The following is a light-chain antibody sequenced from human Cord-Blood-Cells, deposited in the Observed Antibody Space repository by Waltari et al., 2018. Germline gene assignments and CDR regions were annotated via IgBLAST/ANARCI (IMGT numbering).Light chain of an antibody. V-gene: IGKV1-5*03. Sequence: DIQMTQSPSTLSASVGDRVTITCRASQSISSWLAWYQQKPGKALKLLIYKPSSIESGVPTRFIGSGSGTEVALTISSLQPDEFATYYCQQYNSYSYTFGQGTKLEIK. CDR2: KPS. CDR1: QSISSW. CDR3: QQYNSYSYT. J-gene: IGKJ2*01.